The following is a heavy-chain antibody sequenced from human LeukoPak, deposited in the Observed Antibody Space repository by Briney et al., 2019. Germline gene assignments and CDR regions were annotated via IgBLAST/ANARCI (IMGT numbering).Heavy chain of an antibody. J-gene: IGHJ6*03. V-gene: IGHV4-59*01. CDR1: GGSISSYY. CDR3: ARRGGFGMGNYYYYYYMDV. Sequence: SETLSLTCTVSGGSISSYYWSWIRQPPGKGLEWIGYIYYSGSTNYKPSLKSRVTISVETSKNQFSLKLRSVTAADTAVYYCARRGGFGMGNYYYYYYMDVWGKGTTVTVSS. D-gene: IGHD3-3*01. CDR2: IYYSGST.